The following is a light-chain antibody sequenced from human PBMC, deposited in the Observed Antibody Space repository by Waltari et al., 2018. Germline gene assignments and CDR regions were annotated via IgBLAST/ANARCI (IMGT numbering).Light chain of an antibody. CDR3: SSYTSSGTSSNTRV. CDR2: DVS. Sequence: QSALTQPASVSGFPGQSITISCSGTSSDVGGYNYVSWYQHHTGKAPKLVVYDVSSRPSGVSHRYSGSKSGNTASLTISGLQGEDEADYYCSSYTSSGTSSNTRVFGTGTTVTVL. J-gene: IGLJ1*01. V-gene: IGLV2-14*03. CDR1: SSDVGGYNY.